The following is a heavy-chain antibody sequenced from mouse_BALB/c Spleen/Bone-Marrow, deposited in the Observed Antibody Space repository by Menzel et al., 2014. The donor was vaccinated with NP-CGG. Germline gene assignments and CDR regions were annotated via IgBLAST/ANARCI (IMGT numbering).Heavy chain of an antibody. J-gene: IGHJ2*01. CDR1: VYTFTENT. CDR2: INPNNVGT. V-gene: IGHV1-18*01. Sequence: VHVKQSGPELVKPGASVKISCKTTVYTFTENTMHWVKHSLGKSLEWIGGINPNNVGTSYNQMFKGKATLTVDKSTSTAYMELRSLTSKDSAVYYCASNYVYWGQGTTLTVSS. D-gene: IGHD2-1*01. CDR3: ASNYVY.